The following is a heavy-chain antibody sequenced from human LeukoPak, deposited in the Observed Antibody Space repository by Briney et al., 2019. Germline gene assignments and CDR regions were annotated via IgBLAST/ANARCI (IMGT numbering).Heavy chain of an antibody. J-gene: IGHJ4*02. D-gene: IGHD4/OR15-4a*01. Sequence: GGSLRLSCAASGFTFSSYSMSWVRQAPGKGLEWVSGTSDRGDYTYYADSVKGRFTISRVTSKNTLYLQMNSLRAEDTALYFCAKKAQYDGHYPLDYWGQGTLVTVSA. CDR1: GFTFSSYS. CDR3: AKKAQYDGHYPLDY. V-gene: IGHV3-23*01. CDR2: TSDRGDYT.